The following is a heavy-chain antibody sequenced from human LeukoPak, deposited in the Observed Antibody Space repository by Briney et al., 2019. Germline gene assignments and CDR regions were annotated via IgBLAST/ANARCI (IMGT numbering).Heavy chain of an antibody. V-gene: IGHV7-4-1*02. CDR2: INTNTGNP. Sequence: ASVNVSCKASGYTFTSYAMNWVRQAPGQGLEWMGWINTNTGNPTYAQGFTGRFVFSLDTSVSTAYLQINTLKAEDTAVYYCARPELRWSAYYYMDVWGKGTTVTVSS. J-gene: IGHJ6*03. CDR3: ARPELRWSAYYYMDV. D-gene: IGHD4-23*01. CDR1: GYTFTSYA.